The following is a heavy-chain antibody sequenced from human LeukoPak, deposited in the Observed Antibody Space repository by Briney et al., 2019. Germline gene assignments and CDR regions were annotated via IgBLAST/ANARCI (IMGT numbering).Heavy chain of an antibody. J-gene: IGHJ4*02. D-gene: IGHD6-13*01. CDR2: MNPNSGNT. CDR1: GYTFTSYG. Sequence: ASVKVSCKASGYTFTSYGISWVRQAPGQGLEWMGWMNPNSGNTGYAQKFQGRVTMTRNTSISTAYMELSSLRSEDTAVYYCASTSGYSSSWYERDDYWGQGTLVTVSS. V-gene: IGHV1-8*02. CDR3: ASTSGYSSSWYERDDY.